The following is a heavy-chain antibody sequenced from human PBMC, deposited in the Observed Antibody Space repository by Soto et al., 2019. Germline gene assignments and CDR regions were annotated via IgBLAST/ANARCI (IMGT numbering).Heavy chain of an antibody. D-gene: IGHD2-21*02. CDR2: ISSNGGST. CDR1: GFTFSSDA. CDR3: VKEASCGGDCYFPFFDY. V-gene: IGHV3-64D*06. J-gene: IGHJ4*02. Sequence: GGSLRLSCSASGFTFSSDAMHWFRRAPGKGLEYVSAISSNGGSTYYADSVKGIFTISRDNSKNTLYLQMSSLRAEDTAVYYCVKEASCGGDCYFPFFDYWGQGTMVGVCS.